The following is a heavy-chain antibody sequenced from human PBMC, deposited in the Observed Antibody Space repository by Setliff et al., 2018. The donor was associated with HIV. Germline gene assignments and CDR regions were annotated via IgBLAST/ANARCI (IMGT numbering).Heavy chain of an antibody. Sequence: ASGLTFSEAWMSWVRQALGKGLEWIGRIKSKHDGGTIDYAVPVKGRFTISKDDSKDTLYLQMNNLKIEDSAVYYCRGVGSKYYSNYTDVWGTGTTVTVSS. V-gene: IGHV3-15*01. CDR3: RGVGSKYYSNYTDV. J-gene: IGHJ6*03. D-gene: IGHD1-26*01. CDR1: GLTFSEAW. CDR2: IKSKHDGGTI.